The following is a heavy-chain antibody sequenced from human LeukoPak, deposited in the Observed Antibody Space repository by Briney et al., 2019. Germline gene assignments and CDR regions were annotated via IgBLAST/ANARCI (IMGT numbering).Heavy chain of an antibody. CDR1: GGSVTSGNYD. J-gene: IGHJ4*02. V-gene: IGHV4-61*02. Sequence: SQTLSLTCTVSGGSVTSGNYDWNWIQQPAGKGLEWIGRIYTNGGASYNPSLKSRVTISIDASKNQFSLKLSSVTAVDTAVYYCAREPPGYWGQGILVTVSS. CDR2: IYTNGGA. CDR3: AREPPGY.